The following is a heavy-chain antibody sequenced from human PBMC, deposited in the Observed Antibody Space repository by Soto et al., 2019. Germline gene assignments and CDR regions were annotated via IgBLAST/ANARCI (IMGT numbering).Heavy chain of an antibody. CDR1: GFTFSSYA. V-gene: IGHV3-23*01. CDR2: ISGSGGSP. CDR3: AKEGLDGYNPN. Sequence: GGSLRLSCAASGFTFSSYAMRWVRQAPGKGLEWVSAISGSGGSPYYADSVKGRFPISRDNSKNTLYLQMNNPRAEDTAVHYCAKEGLDGYNPNWRQGTLVTVSS. D-gene: IGHD5-12*01. J-gene: IGHJ4*02.